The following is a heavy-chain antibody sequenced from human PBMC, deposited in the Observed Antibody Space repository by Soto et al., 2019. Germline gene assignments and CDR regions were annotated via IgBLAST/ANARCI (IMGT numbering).Heavy chain of an antibody. V-gene: IGHV1-69*01. J-gene: IGHJ4*02. Sequence: QVQLVQSGAEVKKPGSSVKVSCKASGCTFSSYAISWVRQAPGQGLEWMGGIIPIFGTANYAQKFEGRVTITADESTSTAYIELSSLRSEDTAVYYCARAPHYYDSSGYFDYWGQGTLVTVSS. CDR2: IIPIFGTA. CDR1: GCTFSSYA. D-gene: IGHD3-22*01. CDR3: ARAPHYYDSSGYFDY.